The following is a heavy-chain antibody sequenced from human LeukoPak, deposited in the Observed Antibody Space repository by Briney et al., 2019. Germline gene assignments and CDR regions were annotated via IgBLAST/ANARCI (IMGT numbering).Heavy chain of an antibody. J-gene: IGHJ4*02. CDR3: ARGPLVRFLEWPTHHYFDY. CDR1: GGSISSYY. Sequence: SETLSLTCTGSGGSISSYYWSWIGQPPGKGLEWIGYIYYSGCPNYNPSLKSRVTISVDTSKNQFSLKLSSVTAADTAVYYCARGPLVRFLEWPTHHYFDYWGQGTLVTVSS. V-gene: IGHV4-59*01. D-gene: IGHD3-3*01. CDR2: IYYSGCP.